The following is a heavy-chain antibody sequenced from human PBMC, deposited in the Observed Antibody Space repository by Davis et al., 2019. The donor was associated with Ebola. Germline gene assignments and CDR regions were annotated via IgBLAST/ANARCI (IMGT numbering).Heavy chain of an antibody. V-gene: IGHV3-21*01. D-gene: IGHD6-19*01. CDR2: ISSSSSYI. CDR1: GFTFSSYS. Sequence: GESLKISCAASGFTFSSYSMNWVRQAPGKGLEWVSSISSSSSYIYYADSVKGRFTIPRDNAKNSLYLQMNSLRAEDTAVYYCARELAVAYFDYWGQGTLVTVSS. CDR3: ARELAVAYFDY. J-gene: IGHJ4*02.